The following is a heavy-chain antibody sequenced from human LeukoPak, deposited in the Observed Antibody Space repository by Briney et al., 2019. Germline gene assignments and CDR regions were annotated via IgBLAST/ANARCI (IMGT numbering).Heavy chain of an antibody. CDR1: GFTFSTYW. J-gene: IGHJ4*02. Sequence: PGGSLRLSCAASGFTFSTYWMSWVRQAPGKGLEWVATIKQDGTEKYYVDSVKGRFTISRDNSKKSMYLQMNSLRVEDTAVYFCARDQGGSCDWGQGTLVTVSS. V-gene: IGHV3-7*01. CDR3: ARDQGGSCD. CDR2: IKQDGTEK. D-gene: IGHD2-15*01.